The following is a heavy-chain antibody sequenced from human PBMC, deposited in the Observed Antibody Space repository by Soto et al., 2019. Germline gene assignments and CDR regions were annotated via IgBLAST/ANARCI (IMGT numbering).Heavy chain of an antibody. J-gene: IGHJ4*02. CDR3: ARDRELLESPFDY. V-gene: IGHV3-30-3*01. CDR1: GFIFSRNA. Sequence: PGGSLRLSCAASGFIFSRNAMHWVRQAPGKGLEWVAVISYDGSNKYYADSVQGRFTISRDNSKNTLYLQMNSLRAEDTAVYYCARDRELLESPFDYWGKGTLVTVSS. CDR2: ISYDGSNK. D-gene: IGHD1-26*01.